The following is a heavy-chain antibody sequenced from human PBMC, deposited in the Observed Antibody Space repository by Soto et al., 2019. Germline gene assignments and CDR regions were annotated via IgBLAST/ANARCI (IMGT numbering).Heavy chain of an antibody. CDR1: GFTFSNYG. J-gene: IGHJ4*02. CDR3: AKGGRQWLVTSDFNY. CDR2: ISYDGDNE. Sequence: GGSLRLSCAASGFTFSNYGMHWVRQAPGKGLEWVAIISYDGDNEYYADSVRGRFTISRDNSKNTLYLQTSSLRHEDTAVYYCAKGGRQWLVTSDFNYWGQGA. V-gene: IGHV3-30*18. D-gene: IGHD6-19*01.